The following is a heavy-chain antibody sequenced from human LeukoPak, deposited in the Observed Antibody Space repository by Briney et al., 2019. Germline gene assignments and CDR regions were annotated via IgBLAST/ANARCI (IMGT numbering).Heavy chain of an antibody. V-gene: IGHV3-23*01. D-gene: IGHD1-26*01. CDR2: ISGSGGST. Sequence: GGSLRLSCAASGFTFSSYAMSWVRQAPGKGLEWVSAISGSGGSTYYADSVEGRLTISRDNSKNTLYLQMNSLRAEDTAVYYCARDTSTYWYFDLWGRGTLVTVSS. CDR3: ARDTSTYWYFDL. CDR1: GFTFSSYA. J-gene: IGHJ2*01.